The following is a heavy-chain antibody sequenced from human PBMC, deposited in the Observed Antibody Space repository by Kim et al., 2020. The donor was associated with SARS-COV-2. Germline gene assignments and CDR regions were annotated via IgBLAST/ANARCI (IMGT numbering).Heavy chain of an antibody. CDR2: IKSKTDGGTT. V-gene: IGHV3-15*01. D-gene: IGHD3-22*01. J-gene: IGHJ4*02. CDR3: TGSYDSSGSHHPTPFDY. Sequence: GGSLRLSCAASGFTFSNAWMSWVRQAPGKGLEWVGRIKSKTDGGTTDYAAPVKGRFTISRDDSKNTLYLQMNSLKTEDTAVYYCTGSYDSSGSHHPTPFDYWGQGPLVTVSS. CDR1: GFTFSNAW.